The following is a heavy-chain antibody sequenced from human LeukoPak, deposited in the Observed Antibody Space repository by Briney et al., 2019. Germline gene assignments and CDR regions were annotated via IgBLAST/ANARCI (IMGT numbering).Heavy chain of an antibody. CDR1: GGSISSYY. Sequence: SGTLSLTCTVSGGSISSYYWSWIRQPPGKGLEWIGYIYYSGSTNYNPSLKSRVTISVDTSKNQFSLKLSSVTAADTAVYYCASSPGIAAAGVDYWGQGTLVTVSS. D-gene: IGHD6-13*01. V-gene: IGHV4-59*01. CDR2: IYYSGST. J-gene: IGHJ4*02. CDR3: ASSPGIAAAGVDY.